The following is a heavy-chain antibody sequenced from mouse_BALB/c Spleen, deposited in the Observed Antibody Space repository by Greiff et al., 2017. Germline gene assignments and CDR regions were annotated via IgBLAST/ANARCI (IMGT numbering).Heavy chain of an antibody. CDR2: IYPGDGDT. D-gene: IGHD1-1*01. CDR1: GYTFTSYW. J-gene: IGHJ2*01. Sequence: VQLQQSGAELARPGASVKLSCKASGYTFTSYWMQWVKQRPGQGLEWIGAIYPGDGDTSYNQKFKGKATLTVDKSSSTAYMELLSLTSEDSAVYYCARNGSSYYFDYWGQGTTLTVSS. V-gene: IGHV1-87*01. CDR3: ARNGSSYYFDY.